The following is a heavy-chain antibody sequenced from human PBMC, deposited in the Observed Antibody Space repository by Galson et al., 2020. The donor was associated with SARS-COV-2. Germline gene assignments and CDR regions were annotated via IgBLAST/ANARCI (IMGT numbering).Heavy chain of an antibody. CDR1: GFTFSSYS. CDR2: ISSSSSYI. Sequence: KIGESLKISCAASGFTFSSYSMNWVRQAPGKGLEWVSSISSSSSYIYYADSVKGRFTISRDNAKNSLYLQMNSLRAEDTAVYYCARDKTLMDYSNYGGTGTFDYWGQGTLVTVSS. V-gene: IGHV3-21*01. D-gene: IGHD4-4*01. CDR3: ARDKTLMDYSNYGGTGTFDY. J-gene: IGHJ4*02.